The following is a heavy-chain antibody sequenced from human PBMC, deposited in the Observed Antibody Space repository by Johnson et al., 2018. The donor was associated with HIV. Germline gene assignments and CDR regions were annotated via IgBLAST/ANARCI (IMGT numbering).Heavy chain of an antibody. D-gene: IGHD1-1*01. CDR2: ISYDGSNK. Sequence: QEKLVESGGGLVQPGGSLRLSCAASGFTFSSYDMHWVRQAPGKGLEWVAIISYDGSNKYYADSVKGRFTISRDNSKNTLFLQMNSLRPEDTAVYYCANRRGIGDGTTGSLDIWGQGTMVTVSS. J-gene: IGHJ3*02. V-gene: IGHV3-30*18. CDR1: GFTFSSYD. CDR3: ANRRGIGDGTTGSLDI.